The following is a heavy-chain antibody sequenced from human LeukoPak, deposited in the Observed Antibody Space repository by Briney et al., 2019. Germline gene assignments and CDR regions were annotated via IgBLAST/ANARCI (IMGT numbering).Heavy chain of an antibody. CDR2: MNPNSGDT. CDR3: ARISYPPTTYYYYYYMDV. V-gene: IGHV1-8*01. D-gene: IGHD1-1*01. Sequence: ASVKVSCKASGYTFTSYDITWVRQATGQGLEWMGWMNPNSGDTGYAQRFQGRVTMTRNTSISTAYMELSSLRSEDTAVYYRARISYPPTTYYYYYYMDVWGKGTTVTVSS. CDR1: GYTFTSYD. J-gene: IGHJ6*03.